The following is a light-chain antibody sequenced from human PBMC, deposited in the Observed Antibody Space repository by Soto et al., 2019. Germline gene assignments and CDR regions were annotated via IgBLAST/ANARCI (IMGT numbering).Light chain of an antibody. CDR2: EVT. J-gene: IGLJ1*01. CDR1: SSDIGAYDY. CDR3: SSYTTTSTYV. Sequence: QSALTQPASLSGSPGQSITISCTGTSSDIGAYDYVSWYQQHPGKAPKFMIYEVTNRPSGVSHRFSGSKSGNTASLTISGLQAEDEADYYCSSYTTTSTYVFGTGTKLTVL. V-gene: IGLV2-14*01.